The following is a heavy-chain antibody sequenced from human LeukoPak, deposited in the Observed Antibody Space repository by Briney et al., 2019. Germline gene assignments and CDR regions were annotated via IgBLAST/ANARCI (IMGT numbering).Heavy chain of an antibody. V-gene: IGHV1-46*03. J-gene: IGHJ6*03. Sequence: ASVKVSCKASGYTFTSYYMHWVRQAPGQGLEWMGIINPSGGSTSYAQKFQGRVTMTRDTSTSTVYMELSSLRAEDTAVYYCASKDTAMVYEYYYYYMDVWGKGTTVTVSS. D-gene: IGHD5-18*01. CDR1: GYTFTSYY. CDR3: ASKDTAMVYEYYYYYMDV. CDR2: INPSGGST.